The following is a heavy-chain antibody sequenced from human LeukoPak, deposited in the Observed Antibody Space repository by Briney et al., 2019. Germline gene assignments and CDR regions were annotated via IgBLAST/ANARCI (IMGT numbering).Heavy chain of an antibody. CDR3: ARHSGYYPQYFDY. J-gene: IGHJ4*02. Sequence: SETLSLTCAVYGGSFSGYYWSWIRQPPGKGLEWIGEINHSGSTNYNPSLKSRVTISVDTSKNQFSLKLSSVTAADTAVYYCARHSGYYPQYFDYWGQGTLVTVSS. CDR2: INHSGST. D-gene: IGHD3-22*01. CDR1: GGSFSGYY. V-gene: IGHV4-34*01.